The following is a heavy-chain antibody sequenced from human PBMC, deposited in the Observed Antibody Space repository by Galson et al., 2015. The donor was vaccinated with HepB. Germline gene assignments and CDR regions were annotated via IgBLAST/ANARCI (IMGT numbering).Heavy chain of an antibody. D-gene: IGHD3-22*01. J-gene: IGHJ4*02. CDR1: GFTVSSNY. CDR3: ASLTTYYYDSSGYYYEGY. Sequence: SLRLSCAASGFTVSSNYMSWVRQAPGKGLEWVSVIYSGGSTYYADSVKGRFTISRDNSKNTLYLQMNSLRAEDTAVYYCASLTTYYYDSSGYYYEGYWGQGTLVTVSS. V-gene: IGHV3-66*01. CDR2: IYSGGST.